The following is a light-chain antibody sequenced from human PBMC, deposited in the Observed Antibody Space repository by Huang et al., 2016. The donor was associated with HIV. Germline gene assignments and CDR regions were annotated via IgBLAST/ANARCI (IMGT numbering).Light chain of an antibody. Sequence: EIVMTQSLATLSVSPGERATLSGRASQSVSSNLAWYQQKPGQAPRLLIYGASTRATGSPARFRGSGSGTEFTLTISSLQSEDFAVYYCQQYNNWPRTFGQGTKVEIK. CDR1: QSVSSN. CDR2: GAS. J-gene: IGKJ1*01. CDR3: QQYNNWPRT. V-gene: IGKV3-15*01.